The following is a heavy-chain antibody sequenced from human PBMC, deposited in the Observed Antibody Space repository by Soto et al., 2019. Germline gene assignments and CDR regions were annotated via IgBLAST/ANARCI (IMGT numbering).Heavy chain of an antibody. CDR2: IIPIFGTA. J-gene: IGHJ6*02. CDR3: ARDEMVVATGSRTWHYYYGMDV. V-gene: IGHV1-69*12. Sequence: QVQLVQSGAEVKKPGSSVKVSCKSSGGTVSTYAISWVRQAPGQGLEWMGGIIPIFGTANYAQKFQGRVTITADESTTTAYMEVISLRSEDTAVYYCARDEMVVATGSRTWHYYYGMDVWGQGTTVTVSS. CDR1: GGTVSTYA. D-gene: IGHD2-15*01.